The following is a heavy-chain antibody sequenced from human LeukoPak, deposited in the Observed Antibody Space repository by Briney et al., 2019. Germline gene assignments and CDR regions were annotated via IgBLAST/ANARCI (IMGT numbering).Heavy chain of an antibody. CDR1: GGTFSSYA. CDR2: IIPIFGTA. V-gene: IGHV1-69*13. Sequence: GASVKVSCKASGGTFSSYAISWVRQAPGQGLEWMGGIIPIFGTANYAQKFQGRVTITADESTSTAYMELSSLRSEDAAVYYCAREGPGGSVDYWGQGTLVTVSS. J-gene: IGHJ4*02. D-gene: IGHD2-8*02. CDR3: AREGPGGSVDY.